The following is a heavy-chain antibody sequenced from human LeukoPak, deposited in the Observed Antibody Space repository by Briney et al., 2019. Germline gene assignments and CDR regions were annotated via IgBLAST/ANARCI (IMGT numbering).Heavy chain of an antibody. CDR3: ARVNYYYGSGSYSYYYGMDV. CDR2: INPNSGGT. V-gene: IGHV1-2*02. CDR1: GYTFTGCY. J-gene: IGHJ6*02. Sequence: GASVKVSCRASGYTFTGCYMHWVRQAPGQGLEWMGWINPNSGGTGCAQKFQGRVTVASDTSIGTAYMELSRLRSDATAVYYCARVNYYYGSGSYSYYYGMDVWGQGTTVTVSS. D-gene: IGHD3-10*01.